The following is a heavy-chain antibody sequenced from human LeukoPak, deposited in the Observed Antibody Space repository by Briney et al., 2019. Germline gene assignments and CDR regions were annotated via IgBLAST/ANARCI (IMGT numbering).Heavy chain of an antibody. Sequence: PGGSLRLSCAASGFTFSSYSMNWVRQAPGKGLEWVSSISSSSSYIYYADSVKGRFTISRDNAKNSLYLQMNSLRAEDTAVYYCARLSGIAVAGTRVYGMDVWGQGTTVTVSS. D-gene: IGHD6-19*01. CDR2: ISSSSSYI. CDR1: GFTFSSYS. V-gene: IGHV3-21*01. J-gene: IGHJ6*02. CDR3: ARLSGIAVAGTRVYGMDV.